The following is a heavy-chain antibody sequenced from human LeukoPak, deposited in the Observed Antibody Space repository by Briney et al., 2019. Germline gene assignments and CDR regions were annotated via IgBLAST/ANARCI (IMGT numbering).Heavy chain of an antibody. CDR3: ARADDGYYYYCMDV. D-gene: IGHD1-1*01. Sequence: SETLSLTCAVSGGSISSNSYYWGWIRQPPGKGLEWIGSIYYSGSTYYNPSLKSRVTISVDTSKNQFSLKLSSVTAADTAVYYCARADDGYYYYCMDVWGKGTTVTISS. CDR2: IYYSGST. CDR1: GGSISSNSYY. V-gene: IGHV4-39*07. J-gene: IGHJ6*03.